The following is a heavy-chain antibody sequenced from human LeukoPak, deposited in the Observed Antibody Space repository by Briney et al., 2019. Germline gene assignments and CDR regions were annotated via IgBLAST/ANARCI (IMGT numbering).Heavy chain of an antibody. D-gene: IGHD3-10*01. CDR2: IWYDGSNK. CDR3: ARDQDVYYYGSGSYNYFDY. V-gene: IGHV3-33*08. J-gene: IGHJ4*02. CDR1: GFTFSSYG. Sequence: PGGSLRLSCAASGFTFSSYGMHWVRQAPGKGLEWVAVIWYDGSNKYYADSVKGRFTISRDNSKNTLYLQMNSLRAEDTAVYYCARDQDVYYYGSGSYNYFDYWGQGTLVTVSS.